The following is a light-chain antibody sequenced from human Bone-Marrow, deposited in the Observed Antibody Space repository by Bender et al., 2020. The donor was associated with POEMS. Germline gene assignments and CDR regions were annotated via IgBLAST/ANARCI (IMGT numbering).Light chain of an antibody. V-gene: IGLV1-44*01. CDR3: SSYTTISARV. J-gene: IGLJ2*01. CDR1: SSNIGRNI. CDR2: NND. Sequence: QSVLTQPPSASGTPGQRVTISCSGSSSNIGRNIVNWFQQLPGTAPKLLIYNNDHRPSGVSNRFSGSKSGNSASLTISGLQAEDEADYYCSSYTTISARVFGGGTKVTVL.